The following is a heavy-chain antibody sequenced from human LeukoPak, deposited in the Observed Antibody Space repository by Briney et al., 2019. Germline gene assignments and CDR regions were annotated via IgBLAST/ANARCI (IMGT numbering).Heavy chain of an antibody. CDR3: AKDSDLSSSTWFDP. V-gene: IGHV3-33*06. CDR2: IWYDGSNK. D-gene: IGHD6-6*01. J-gene: IGHJ5*02. Sequence: QPGRSLRLSCAASGFTFSSYGMHWVRQAPGKGLEWVAVIWYDGSNKYYADSAKGRFTISRDNSKNTLYLQMNSLRAEDTAVYYCAKDSDLSSSTWFDPWGQGTLVTVSS. CDR1: GFTFSSYG.